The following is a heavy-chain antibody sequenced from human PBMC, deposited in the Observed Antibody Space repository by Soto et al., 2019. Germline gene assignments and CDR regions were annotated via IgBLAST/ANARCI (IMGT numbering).Heavy chain of an antibody. CDR3: AREGPDPFDYYYYYYLDV. CDR1: GFTFNKYW. J-gene: IGHJ6*03. CDR2: VKPDVSET. Sequence: GGSLRLSCAASGFTFNKYWMSWIRQAPGKGPEWVANVKPDVSETNYVDSVKGRFTISRDNAKNSLYLQMNSLRVEDTAVYFCAREGPDPFDYYYYYYLDVWGKGTTVTVSS. V-gene: IGHV3-7*01.